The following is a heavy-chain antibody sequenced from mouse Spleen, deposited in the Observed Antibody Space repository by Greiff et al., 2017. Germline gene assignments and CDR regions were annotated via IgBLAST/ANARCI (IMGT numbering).Heavy chain of an antibody. D-gene: IGHD1-1*01. CDR2: INPSSGYT. V-gene: IGHV1-4*01. J-gene: IGHJ2*01. Sequence: VMLVESGAELARPGASVKMSCKASGYTFTSYTMHWVKQRPGQGLEWIGYINPSSGYTKYNQKFKDKATLTADKSSSTAYMQLSSLTSEDSAVYYCARPYYYGSSYYYFDYWGQGTTLTVSS. CDR3: ARPYYYGSSYYYFDY. CDR1: GYTFTSYT.